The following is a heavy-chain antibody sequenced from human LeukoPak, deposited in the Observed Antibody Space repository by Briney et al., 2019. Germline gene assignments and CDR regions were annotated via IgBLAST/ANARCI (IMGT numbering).Heavy chain of an antibody. V-gene: IGHV4-59*08. CDR3: ARGSSGWTWES. CDR1: GASISSYY. J-gene: IGHJ4*02. CDR2: IYYTGST. Sequence: PSGTLSLTCTVSGASISSYYWSWIRQPPGKRLEWIGYIYYTGSTNYNPSLKSQIAISIDTSKNQFSLNLSSVTAADTAVYYCARGSSGWTWESWGQGTLVTVSS. D-gene: IGHD6-19*01.